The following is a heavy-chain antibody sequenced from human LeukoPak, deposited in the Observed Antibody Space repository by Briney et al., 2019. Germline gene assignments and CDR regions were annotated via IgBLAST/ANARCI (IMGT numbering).Heavy chain of an antibody. CDR2: MNPNSGNT. D-gene: IGHD1-26*01. CDR3: ARAVGAVRRYYYYMDV. V-gene: IGHV1-8*03. CDR1: GYTFTSYD. J-gene: IGHJ6*03. Sequence: GASVKVSCKASGYTFTSYDINWVRQATGQGLEWMGWMNPNSGNTGYAQKFQGRVTITRNTSISTAYMELSSLRSEDTAVYYCARAVGAVRRYYYYMDVWGKGTTVTVSS.